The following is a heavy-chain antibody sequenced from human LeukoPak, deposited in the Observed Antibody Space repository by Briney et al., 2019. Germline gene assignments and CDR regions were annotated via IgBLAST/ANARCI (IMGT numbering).Heavy chain of an antibody. CDR3: ARGGLQTWYYYMDV. J-gene: IGHJ6*03. CDR1: GYTFTGYY. Sequence: ASVKVSCKASGYTFTGYYMHWVRQAPGQGLEWMGWISAYNGNTNYAQKLQGRVTMTTDTSTSTAYMELRSLRSDDTAVYYCARGGLQTWYYYMDVWGKGTTVTVSS. V-gene: IGHV1-18*04. CDR2: ISAYNGNT.